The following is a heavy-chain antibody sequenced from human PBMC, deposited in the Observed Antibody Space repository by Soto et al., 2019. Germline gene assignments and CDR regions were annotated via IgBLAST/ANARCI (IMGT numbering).Heavy chain of an antibody. J-gene: IGHJ3*02. CDR1: GFTVSSNY. D-gene: IGHD3-3*01. V-gene: IGHV3-53*01. Sequence: GGSLRLSCAASGFTVSSNYMSWVRQAPGKGLEWVSVIYSGGSTYYADSVKGRFTISRDNSKNTLYLQMNSLRAEDTAVYYCARVMYYDFWSGSNAFDIWGQGTMVTVSS. CDR2: IYSGGST. CDR3: ARVMYYDFWSGSNAFDI.